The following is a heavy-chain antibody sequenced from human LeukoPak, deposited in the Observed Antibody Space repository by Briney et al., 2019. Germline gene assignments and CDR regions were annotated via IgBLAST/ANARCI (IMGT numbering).Heavy chain of an antibody. Sequence: RPSETLSLTCTVSGGSISSGSYYWSWIRQPAGKGLEWIGRIYTSGSTNYNPSLKRRVTISVDTSKNQFSLKLSSVTAADTAVYYCARETETYYDILTGYSATDYWGQGTLVTVSS. J-gene: IGHJ4*02. CDR1: GGSISSGSYY. CDR3: ARETETYYDILTGYSATDY. D-gene: IGHD3-9*01. V-gene: IGHV4-61*02. CDR2: IYTSGST.